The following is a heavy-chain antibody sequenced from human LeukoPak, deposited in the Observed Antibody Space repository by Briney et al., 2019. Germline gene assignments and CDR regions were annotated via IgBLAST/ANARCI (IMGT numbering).Heavy chain of an antibody. V-gene: IGHV1-18*01. CDR1: GYTFTSYG. Sequence: AASVKVSCKASGYTFTSYGISWVRQAPGQGLERMGWISAYNGNTNYAQKLQGRVTMTTDTSTSTAYMELRSLRSDDTAVYYCARADISHYYYYGMDVWGQGTTVTVSS. CDR2: ISAYNGNT. J-gene: IGHJ6*02. D-gene: IGHD3-3*02. CDR3: ARADISHYYYYGMDV.